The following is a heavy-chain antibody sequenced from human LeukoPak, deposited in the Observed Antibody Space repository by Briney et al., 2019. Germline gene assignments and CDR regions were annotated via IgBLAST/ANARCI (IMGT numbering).Heavy chain of an antibody. Sequence: SETLSLTCTVSGGSISSYYWSWVRQPPGKGRGWIGYIYYSGSTNYNPSLKSRVTISVDTSKNHFSLNLSSVTAADTAVYYCARVGEISSGLLDYWGQGTLVTVSS. CDR3: ARVGEISSGLLDY. CDR1: GGSISSYY. CDR2: IYYSGST. V-gene: IGHV4-59*01. J-gene: IGHJ4*02. D-gene: IGHD1-26*01.